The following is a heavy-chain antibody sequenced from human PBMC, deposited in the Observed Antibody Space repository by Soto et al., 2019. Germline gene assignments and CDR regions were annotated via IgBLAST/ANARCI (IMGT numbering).Heavy chain of an antibody. CDR1: GFTFSNYG. CDR2: ISYGGSNK. J-gene: IGHJ5*02. Sequence: QEQLLYSGGGVVQPGRSLRLSCAASGFTFSNYGMHWVRQAPGEGLDWVAVISYGGSNKYYEDSVKDRFTISRDNSKYTLYLHMNSLRCEDPAVYYCARDLQPKAPHSFPGWCDPWGPGTLVTVSS. CDR3: ARDLQPKAPHSFPGWCDP. D-gene: IGHD3-16*02. V-gene: IGHV3-30*03.